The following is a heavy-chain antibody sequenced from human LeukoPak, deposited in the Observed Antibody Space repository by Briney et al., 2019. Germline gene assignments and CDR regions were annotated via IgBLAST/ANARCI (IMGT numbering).Heavy chain of an antibody. Sequence: ASVKVSCKASGYTFTSYYMHWVRQAPGQGLEWMGIINPSGGSTSYAQKFQGRVTMTQDTSTDTAYMDLSSLRSEDTAIYYCATDVLFPGSNWFDPWGQGTLVTVSS. V-gene: IGHV1-46*01. D-gene: IGHD2-15*01. J-gene: IGHJ5*02. CDR3: ATDVLFPGSNWFDP. CDR1: GYTFTSYY. CDR2: INPSGGST.